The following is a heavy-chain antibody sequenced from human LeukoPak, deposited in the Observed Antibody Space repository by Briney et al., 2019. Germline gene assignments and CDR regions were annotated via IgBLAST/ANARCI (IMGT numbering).Heavy chain of an antibody. J-gene: IGHJ4*02. CDR1: DGSFSDYY. CDR3: ARLYDFKHDS. CDR2: INHSGST. Sequence: SETLSLTCAVHDGSFSDYYWSWIRQPPGKGLEWIGEINHSGSTNYKTSLKSRATISVDTSTNQFSLELRSLTAADTGVYYCARLYDFKHDSWGQGTLVTVSS. V-gene: IGHV4-34*01. D-gene: IGHD3-3*01.